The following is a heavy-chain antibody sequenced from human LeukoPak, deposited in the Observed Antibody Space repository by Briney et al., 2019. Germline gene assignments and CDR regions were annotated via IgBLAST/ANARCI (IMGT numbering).Heavy chain of an antibody. J-gene: IGHJ4*02. CDR1: GFTFSGSA. Sequence: GGSLRLSCAASGFTFSGSAMHWVRQASGKGLEWVGRIRSKANSYATAYAASVEGRFTISRDDSKKTAHLQMNSLKTEDTAVYYCTSPHGGGDYWGQGTLVTVSS. V-gene: IGHV3-73*01. D-gene: IGHD3-10*01. CDR3: TSPHGGGDY. CDR2: IRSKANSYAT.